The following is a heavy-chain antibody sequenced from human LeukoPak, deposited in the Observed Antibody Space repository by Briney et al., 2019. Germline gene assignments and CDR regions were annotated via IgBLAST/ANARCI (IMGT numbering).Heavy chain of an antibody. Sequence: SATLSLTCTVSGYSFSSGYYWGWIRQPPGKGLEWIGSIYHSGSTYYNPSLKSRVTISVDTSKNQFSLKLSSVTAADTAVYYCARDPPYSNYVSDSAFDIWGQGTMVTVSS. V-gene: IGHV4-38-2*02. D-gene: IGHD4-11*01. CDR3: ARDPPYSNYVSDSAFDI. J-gene: IGHJ3*02. CDR2: IYHSGST. CDR1: GYSFSSGYY.